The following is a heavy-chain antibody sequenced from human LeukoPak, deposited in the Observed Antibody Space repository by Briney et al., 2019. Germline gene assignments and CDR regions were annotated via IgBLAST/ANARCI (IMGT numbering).Heavy chain of an antibody. V-gene: IGHV4-31*09. CDR2: IYYSGST. J-gene: IGHJ4*02. D-gene: IGHD3-22*01. Sequence: SETLSLTCTVSGGSISSGGYYWSWICQHPGKGLEWIGYIYYSGSTYYNPSLKSRVTISVDRSKNQFSLKLSSVTAADTAVYYCASTSPDSSGYYGLRNYYFDYWGQGTLVTVSS. CDR3: ASTSPDSSGYYGLRNYYFDY. CDR1: GGSISSGGYY.